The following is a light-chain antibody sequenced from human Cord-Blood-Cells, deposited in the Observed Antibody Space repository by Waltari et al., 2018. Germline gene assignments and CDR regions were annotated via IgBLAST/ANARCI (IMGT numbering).Light chain of an antibody. Sequence: DIVMTQSPEPLAVSLCERATINCNASQSVLYSSNNKNYLAWYQQKPGQPPKLLIYWASTRESGVPDRFSGSGSGTDFTLTISSLQAEDVAVYYCQQYYSTPFTFGPGTKVDIK. V-gene: IGKV4-1*01. CDR3: QQYYSTPFT. CDR2: WAS. CDR1: QSVLYSSNNKNY. J-gene: IGKJ3*01.